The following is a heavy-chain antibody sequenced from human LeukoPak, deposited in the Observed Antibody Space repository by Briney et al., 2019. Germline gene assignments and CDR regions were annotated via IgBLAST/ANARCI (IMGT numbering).Heavy chain of an antibody. CDR2: IIPILGIA. D-gene: IGHD6-6*01. CDR3: AISLVGFDWFDP. J-gene: IGHJ5*02. Sequence: ASVKVSCKASGGTFSSYAISWVRQAPGQGLEWMGRIIPILGIANYAQKFQGRVTITADKSTSTAYMELSGLRSEDTAVYYCAISLVGFDWFDPWGQGTLVTVSS. V-gene: IGHV1-69*04. CDR1: GGTFSSYA.